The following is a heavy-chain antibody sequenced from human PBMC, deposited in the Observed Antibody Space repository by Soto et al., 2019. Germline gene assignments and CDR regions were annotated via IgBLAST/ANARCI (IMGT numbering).Heavy chain of an antibody. V-gene: IGHV5-51*01. CDR2: IFPGDSDT. CDR1: GYNFGAYW. J-gene: IGHJ4*02. Sequence: GESLKISCXGSGYNFGAYWIGWVRQMPGKGLEWMGIIFPGDSDTRYRPSFQGQVTISVDRSINTAYLQWSSLKASDTAMYFCARRGIIGTPPDYWGQGTQVTVSS. D-gene: IGHD1-7*01. CDR3: ARRGIIGTPPDY.